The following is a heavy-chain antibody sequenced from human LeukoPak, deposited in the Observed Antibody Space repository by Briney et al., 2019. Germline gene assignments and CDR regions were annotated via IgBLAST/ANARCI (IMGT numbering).Heavy chain of an antibody. V-gene: IGHV3-48*01. CDR3: ARSRPGYYFDY. CDR1: GFTFGSSA. J-gene: IGHJ4*02. Sequence: GGSLRLSCAASGFTFGSSAMTWVRQAPGKGLEWVSYISASSGTIYYADSVKGRFTISRDNAKDSPYLQLNSLRAEDTAVYYCARSRPGYYFDYWGQGTLVTVSS. D-gene: IGHD3-9*01. CDR2: ISASSGTI.